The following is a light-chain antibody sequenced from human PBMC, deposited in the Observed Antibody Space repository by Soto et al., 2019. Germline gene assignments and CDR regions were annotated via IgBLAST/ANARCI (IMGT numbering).Light chain of an antibody. CDR2: DTS. CDR1: QNIRSS. J-gene: IGKJ1*01. Sequence: EVVMTQSPASLSASPGERVTLSCSASQNIRSSLAWYQQKPGQAPRLLIYDTSNRATGIPARFSGSGSGTDFTLTISRLEPEDFAVYYCQQYGSSPLWTFGQGTKVDIK. V-gene: IGKV3-20*01. CDR3: QQYGSSPLWT.